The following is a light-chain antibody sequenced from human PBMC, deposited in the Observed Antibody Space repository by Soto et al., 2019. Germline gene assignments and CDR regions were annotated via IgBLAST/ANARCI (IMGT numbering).Light chain of an antibody. CDR1: RSNIGARYE. Sequence: QSVLTQPPSVSGAPGQRVTISCTGSRSNIGARYEVHWYQQLPGTAPKLLIYGNYNRPSGVPDRFSGSKSGTSASLAITGLQDEDEADYYCQSYDSSLSAYVFGTGTKLTVL. CDR3: QSYDSSLSAYV. CDR2: GNY. J-gene: IGLJ1*01. V-gene: IGLV1-40*01.